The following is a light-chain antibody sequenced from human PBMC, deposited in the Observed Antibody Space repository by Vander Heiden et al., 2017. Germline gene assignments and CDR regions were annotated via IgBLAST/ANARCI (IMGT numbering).Light chain of an antibody. CDR3: NSRDSSGNHRYV. CDR1: SLRSYY. V-gene: IGLV3-19*01. Sequence: SSELTQDPAVSVALGQTVRITCQGDSLRSYYASWYQQMPGQAPVLVIYGKNNRPSGIPDRFSGSSSGNTASLTITGAQAEDEADYYCNSRDSSGNHRYVFGTGTKVTVL. CDR2: GKN. J-gene: IGLJ1*01.